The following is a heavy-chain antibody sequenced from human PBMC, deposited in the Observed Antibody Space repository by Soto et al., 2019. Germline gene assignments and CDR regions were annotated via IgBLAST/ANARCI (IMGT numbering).Heavy chain of an antibody. J-gene: IGHJ5*02. Sequence: PGGSLRLSCAASGFTFSSYAMHWVRQAPGKGLEWVAVISYDGSNKYYADSVKGRFTISRDNSKNTLYLQMNSLRAEDTAVYYCARDLGYSYGYPSWGQGTLLTVSS. CDR2: ISYDGSNK. CDR3: ARDLGYSYGYPS. CDR1: GFTFSSYA. D-gene: IGHD5-18*01. V-gene: IGHV3-30-3*01.